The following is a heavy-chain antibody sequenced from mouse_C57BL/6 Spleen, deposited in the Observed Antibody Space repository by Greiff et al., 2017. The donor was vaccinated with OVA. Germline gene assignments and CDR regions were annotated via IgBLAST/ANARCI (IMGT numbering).Heavy chain of an antibody. CDR3: TRRNSNYPFAY. J-gene: IGHJ3*01. Sequence: VQLVESGAELVRPGASVTLSCKASGYTFTDYEMHWVKQTPVHGLEWIGAIDPETGGTAYNQKFKGKAILTADKSSSTAYMALRSLTSEDSAVYYCTRRNSNYPFAYWGQGTLVTVSA. CDR1: GYTFTDYE. CDR2: IDPETGGT. V-gene: IGHV1-15*01. D-gene: IGHD2-5*01.